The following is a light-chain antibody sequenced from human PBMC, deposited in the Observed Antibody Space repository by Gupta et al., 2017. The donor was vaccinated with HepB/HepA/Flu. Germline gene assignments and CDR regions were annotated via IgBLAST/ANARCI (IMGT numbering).Light chain of an antibody. Sequence: IVMTHSACSLSVTRGEPASISCRSSQSLLDSDGYNSFLAWYLQKPGQSPQVPIYLASTRASGVSDRISGSGSGTEFTLTINRVEADDVGTYYCMQARQTPYTFGLGTKLEIK. V-gene: IGKV2-28*01. CDR2: LAS. CDR1: QSLLDSDGYNSF. CDR3: MQARQTPYT. J-gene: IGKJ2*01.